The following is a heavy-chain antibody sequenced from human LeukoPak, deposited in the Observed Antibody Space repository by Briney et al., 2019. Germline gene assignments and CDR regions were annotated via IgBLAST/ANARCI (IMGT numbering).Heavy chain of an antibody. V-gene: IGHV1-69*05. D-gene: IGHD3-10*01. Sequence: SVKVSCKASGGTFSSYAISWVRQAPGQGLEWMGGIIPIFGTANYAQKFQGRVTITTDESTSTAYMELSSLRSEDTAVYYCARDRRGLLRFGDYDVTYYFDYWGQGTLVTVSS. CDR3: ARDRRGLLRFGDYDVTYYFDY. CDR1: GGTFSSYA. CDR2: IIPIFGTA. J-gene: IGHJ4*02.